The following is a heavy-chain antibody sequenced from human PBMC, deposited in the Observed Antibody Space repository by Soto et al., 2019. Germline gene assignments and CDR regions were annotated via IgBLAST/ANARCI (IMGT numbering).Heavy chain of an antibody. CDR2: VIPLYNTS. CDR3: ARGDEMTAVTIFEY. V-gene: IGHV1-69*13. J-gene: IGHJ4*02. D-gene: IGHD4-17*01. Sequence: SVKVSCKXSGGTFGRFSVSWVRQAPGQGLEWIGGVIPLYNTSNYSLKFQGRVAISADESTSTVFMELRNLRSEDTALYYCARGDEMTAVTIFEYWGQGTLVTVSS. CDR1: GGTFGRFS.